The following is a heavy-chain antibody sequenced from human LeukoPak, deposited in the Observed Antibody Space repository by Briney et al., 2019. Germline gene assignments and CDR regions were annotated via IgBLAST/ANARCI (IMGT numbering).Heavy chain of an antibody. CDR3: ARELGYYDSSGYYLN. D-gene: IGHD3-22*01. V-gene: IGHV4-39*02. CDR1: GGSISSSSYY. CDR2: IYYSGST. J-gene: IGHJ4*02. Sequence: PSETLSLTCTVSGGSISSSSYYWGWIRQPPGKGLEWIGSIYYSGSTYYNPSLKSRVTISVDTSKNQFSLKLSSVTAADTAVYYCARELGYYDSSGYYLNWGQGTLVTVSS.